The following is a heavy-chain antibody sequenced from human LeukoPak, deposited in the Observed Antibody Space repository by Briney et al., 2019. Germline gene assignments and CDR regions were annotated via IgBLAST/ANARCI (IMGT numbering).Heavy chain of an antibody. CDR2: ISSSGSII. J-gene: IGHJ4*02. CDR3: ARSLVGASYFDY. Sequence: GGSPRLSCAASGFTLSDYYACWIRQAPRKGLEWGSYISSSGSIIYYTESLKSRFTISRDNASNSLYLQMNRLSAKDTAVYYCARSLVGASYFDYWGQGTLVTVSP. V-gene: IGHV3-11*01. D-gene: IGHD1-26*01. CDR1: GFTLSDYY.